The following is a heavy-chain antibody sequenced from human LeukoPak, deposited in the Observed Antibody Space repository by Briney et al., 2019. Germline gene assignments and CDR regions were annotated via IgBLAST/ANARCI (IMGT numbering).Heavy chain of an antibody. V-gene: IGHV1-69*13. J-gene: IGHJ6*03. CDR3: AFVVVPAAADLPYYYYYYMDV. CDR2: IIPIFGTA. D-gene: IGHD2-2*01. CDR1: GGTFSSYA. Sequence: GASVKVSCKASGGTFSSYAISWVRQAPGQGLEWMGGIIPIFGTANYAQKFQGRVTITADESTGTAYMELSSLRSEDTAVYYCAFVVVPAAADLPYYYYYYMDVWGKGTTVTVSS.